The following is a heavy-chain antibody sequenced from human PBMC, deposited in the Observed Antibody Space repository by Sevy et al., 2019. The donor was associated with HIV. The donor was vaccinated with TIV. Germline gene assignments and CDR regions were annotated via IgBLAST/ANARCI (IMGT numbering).Heavy chain of an antibody. CDR1: GFTFSSYG. D-gene: IGHD3-22*01. CDR3: AKDNYDSSGYYLEYFHH. J-gene: IGHJ1*01. Sequence: GGSLRLSCAASGFTFSSYGIHWVRQAPGKGLEWVAGISYGGSNKYYADSVKGRFTISRDNSKNTLYLQMNSLRPEDTAVYYCAKDNYDSSGYYLEYFHHWGQGTLVTVSS. V-gene: IGHV3-30*18. CDR2: ISYGGSNK.